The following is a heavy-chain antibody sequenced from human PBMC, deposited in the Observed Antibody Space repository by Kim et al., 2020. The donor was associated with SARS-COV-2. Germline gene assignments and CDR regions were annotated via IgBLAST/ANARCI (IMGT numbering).Heavy chain of an antibody. J-gene: IGHJ6*02. V-gene: IGHV5-51*01. D-gene: IGHD4-4*01. CDR3: ARHPYSNPSYYYYGMDV. Sequence: GESLKISCKGSGYSFTSYWIGWVRQMPGKGLEWMGIIYPGDSDTRYSPSFQGQVTISADKSISTAYLQWSSLKASDTAMYYCARHPYSNPSYYYYGMDVWGQGTTVTVSS. CDR2: IYPGDSDT. CDR1: GYSFTSYW.